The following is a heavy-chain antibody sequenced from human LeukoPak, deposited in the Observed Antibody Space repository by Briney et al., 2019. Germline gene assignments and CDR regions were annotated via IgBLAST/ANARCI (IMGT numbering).Heavy chain of an antibody. CDR2: INSDGSST. J-gene: IGHJ6*03. CDR1: GFTFSSYW. V-gene: IGHV3-74*01. D-gene: IGHD2-2*01. CDR3: ARSQLNYYYYMDV. Sequence: GGSLRLSCAASGFTFSSYWMHWVRQAPGKGLVWVSRINSDGSSTSYADSVKGRFTISRDNAKNTLYLQMNSLRAEDTAVYYCARSQLNYYYYMDVWGKGTTVTISS.